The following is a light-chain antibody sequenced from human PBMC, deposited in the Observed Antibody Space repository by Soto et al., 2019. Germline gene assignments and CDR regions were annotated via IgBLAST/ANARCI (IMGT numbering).Light chain of an antibody. CDR3: QVWDTRSDHNYV. CDR2: DDS. J-gene: IGLJ1*01. CDR1: NIGSKS. V-gene: IGLV3-21*02. Sequence: SSELPQPPSVSVAPGQTARITCGGSNIGSKSVHWYQQKPGQAPVLVVYDDSDRPSGIPERFSASNSGNTATLTISRVEAGDEADYYCQVWDTRSDHNYVFGTGTKVTVL.